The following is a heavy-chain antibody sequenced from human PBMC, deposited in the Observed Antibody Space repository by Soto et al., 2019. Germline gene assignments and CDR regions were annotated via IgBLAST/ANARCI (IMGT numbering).Heavy chain of an antibody. V-gene: IGHV3-74*01. CDR2: IDNDGSA. CDR3: ARDIPHNGFDA. D-gene: IGHD2-21*01. Sequence: QLVESGGGLVQPGGSLRISCAASGSTFGTYWMHWVRQAPGKGLVWVSRIDNDGSAVYADSVKGRFTTSRDNAKNTVYLQMNSLRDEHTAVFYCARDIPHNGFDAGGKGTLVTVSS. CDR1: GSTFGTYW. J-gene: IGHJ5*02.